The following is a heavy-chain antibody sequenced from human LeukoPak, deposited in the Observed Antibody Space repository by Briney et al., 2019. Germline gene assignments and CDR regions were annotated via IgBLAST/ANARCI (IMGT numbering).Heavy chain of an antibody. J-gene: IGHJ4*02. CDR2: ISGSGGST. CDR1: GFTFSSYA. D-gene: IGHD2-15*01. CDR3: AKDPGFLLAYYFDY. V-gene: IGHV3-23*01. Sequence: GGSLRLSCAASGFTFSSYAMSWFRQAPGKGLEWVSAISGSGGSTYYADSVKGRFTISRDNSKNTLYLQMTSLRAEDTAVYYCAKDPGFLLAYYFDYWGQGTLVTVSS.